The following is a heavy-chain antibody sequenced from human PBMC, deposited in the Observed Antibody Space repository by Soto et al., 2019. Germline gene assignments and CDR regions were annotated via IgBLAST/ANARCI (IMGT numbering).Heavy chain of an antibody. D-gene: IGHD1-1*01. V-gene: IGHV3-23*01. CDR1: GFTFSSYA. CDR3: AKDLTGTFYYYYYMDV. J-gene: IGHJ6*03. Sequence: EVQLLESGGGLVQPGGSLRLSCAASGFTFSSYAMSWVRQAPEKGLEWVSAISGSGGSTYYADSVKGRFTISRDNSKNTLYLQMNSLRAEDTAVYYCAKDLTGTFYYYYYMDVWGKGTTVTVSS. CDR2: ISGSGGST.